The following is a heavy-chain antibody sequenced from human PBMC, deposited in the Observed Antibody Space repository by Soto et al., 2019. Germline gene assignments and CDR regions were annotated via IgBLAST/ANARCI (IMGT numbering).Heavy chain of an antibody. D-gene: IGHD5-12*01. CDR1: GFTFSSYA. CDR3: ARDRGGYDPYFYYGMDV. J-gene: IGHJ6*02. Sequence: GGSLRLSWAASGFTFSSYAMRWVRQAPGKGLEWVTLISYDGSNKYHADSVVGRFTISRDNSKNTLYLQMTSLRPEDTAVYYCARDRGGYDPYFYYGMDVWGQGTTVTVSS. V-gene: IGHV3-30-3*01. CDR2: ISYDGSNK.